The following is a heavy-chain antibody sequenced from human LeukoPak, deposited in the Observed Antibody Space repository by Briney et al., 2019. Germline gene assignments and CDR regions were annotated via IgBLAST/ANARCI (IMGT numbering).Heavy chain of an antibody. V-gene: IGHV3-23*01. Sequence: PGGSLRLSCAASGFTFRSYAMSWVRQAPGKGLEWVSSISGSGDNIYYADSVKGRFTISRDNSKNTLYLQMNSLRAEDTALYYCVKVNLRTWGSAFDGFDIWGQGTMVTVSS. J-gene: IGHJ3*02. D-gene: IGHD7-27*01. CDR1: GFTFRSYA. CDR3: VKVNLRTWGSAFDGFDI. CDR2: ISGSGDNI.